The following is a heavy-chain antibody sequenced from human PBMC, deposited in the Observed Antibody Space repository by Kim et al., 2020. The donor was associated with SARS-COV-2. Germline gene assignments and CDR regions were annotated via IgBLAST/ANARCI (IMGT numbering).Heavy chain of an antibody. CDR1: GGSFSGYY. J-gene: IGHJ4*02. V-gene: IGHV4-34*01. CDR3: ASTLSPEGY. CDR2: INHSGST. Sequence: SETLSLTCAVYGGSFSGYYWSWIRQPPGKGLEWIGEINHSGSTNYNPSLKSRVTISVDTSKNQFSLKLSSVTAADTAVYYCASTLSPEGYWGQGTLVTVSS.